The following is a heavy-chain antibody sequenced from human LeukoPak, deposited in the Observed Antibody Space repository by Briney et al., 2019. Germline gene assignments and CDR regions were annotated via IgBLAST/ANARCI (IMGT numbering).Heavy chain of an antibody. D-gene: IGHD5-12*01. Sequence: GGSLRLSCAASGFTFSSYAMSWVRQAPGKGLEWVSAISGSGGSTYYADSVKGRFTISRDNSKNTLYLQMNSLRAEDTAVYYCAKDNGYDSSYYYYMDVWGKGTRVTVSS. J-gene: IGHJ6*03. CDR3: AKDNGYDSSYYYYMDV. V-gene: IGHV3-23*01. CDR1: GFTFSSYA. CDR2: ISGSGGST.